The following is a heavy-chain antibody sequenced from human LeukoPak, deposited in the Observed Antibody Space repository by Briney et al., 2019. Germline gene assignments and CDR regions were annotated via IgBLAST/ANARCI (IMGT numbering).Heavy chain of an antibody. J-gene: IGHJ6*02. V-gene: IGHV1-8*01. Sequence: GASVKVSCKASGYTFTNYDVNWVRQATGQGLEWMGWMNPNSGNTSYAQKFQGRVTMTRNTSISTAYMELSSLRSEDTAVYYCARPPSIGGSYYYYGMDVWGQGTTVTVSS. CDR3: ARPPSIGGSYYYYGMDV. D-gene: IGHD3-10*01. CDR1: GYTFTNYD. CDR2: MNPNSGNT.